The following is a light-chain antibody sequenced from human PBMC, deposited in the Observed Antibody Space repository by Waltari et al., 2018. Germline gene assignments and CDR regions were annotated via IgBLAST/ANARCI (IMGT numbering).Light chain of an antibody. CDR1: SSDVGGYNF. CDR2: EVS. J-gene: IGLJ1*01. V-gene: IGLV2-8*01. Sequence: QSALTQPPSASGSPGQSVTISCTGTSSDVGGYNFVSWYQQHPGKAPKVMIYEVSKRPSGVPDRLSGSKSGNTASLTVSGLQAEDEADYYCSSYAGTNNYVFGTGTKVTVL. CDR3: SSYAGTNNYV.